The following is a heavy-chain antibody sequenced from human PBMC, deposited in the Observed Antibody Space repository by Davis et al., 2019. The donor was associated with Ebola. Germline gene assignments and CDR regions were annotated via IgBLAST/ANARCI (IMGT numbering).Heavy chain of an antibody. CDR3: VKERVTTVTSHYYGMDV. CDR2: IYYSGTI. Sequence: SETLSLTCSVSGGSISSGDYYWTWIRQYPGKGLEWIGYIYYSGTIWYNPSLRGRVAISRDTSKNQFSLKLSSVTAADTAVYYCVKERVTTVTSHYYGMDVWGKGTTVTVSS. CDR1: GGSISSGDYY. J-gene: IGHJ6*04. V-gene: IGHV4-31*03. D-gene: IGHD4-17*01.